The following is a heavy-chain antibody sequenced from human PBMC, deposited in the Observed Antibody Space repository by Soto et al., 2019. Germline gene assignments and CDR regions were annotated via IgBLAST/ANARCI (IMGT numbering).Heavy chain of an antibody. CDR1: GFTFSSYA. CDR2: ISYDGSNK. D-gene: IGHD5-18*01. Sequence: QVQLVESGGGVVQPGRSLRLSCAASGFTFSSYAMHWVRQAPGKGLEWVAVISYDGSNKYYADSVKGRFTISRDNSKNKVYLQMNSLRAEETAVYYCAREGGGEPIQLWSHDAFDIWGQGTMVTVSS. CDR3: AREGGGEPIQLWSHDAFDI. V-gene: IGHV3-30-3*01. J-gene: IGHJ3*02.